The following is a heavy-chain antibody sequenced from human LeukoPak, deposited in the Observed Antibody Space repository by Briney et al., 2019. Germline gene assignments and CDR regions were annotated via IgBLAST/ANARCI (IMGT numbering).Heavy chain of an antibody. CDR1: GGSISSYY. CDR3: ARVTSGGDYYGMDV. J-gene: IGHJ6*02. V-gene: IGHV4-59*01. D-gene: IGHD2-15*01. Sequence: SETLSLTCTVSGGSISSYYWRWIRQPPGKGLECIGYIYYSGSTNYNPSLKSRVTISVDTSKNQFSLKVSSVTAADTAVYYCARVTSGGDYYGMDVWGQGTTVTVSS. CDR2: IYYSGST.